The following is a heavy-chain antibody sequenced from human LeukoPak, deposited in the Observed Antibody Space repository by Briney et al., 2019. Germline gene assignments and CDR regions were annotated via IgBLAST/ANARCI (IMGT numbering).Heavy chain of an antibody. CDR1: GYIFTGYY. J-gene: IGHJ3*02. CDR3: ARDRNSGTYYEYAFDI. D-gene: IGHD1-26*01. CDR2: INPNSGGT. V-gene: IGHV1-2*02. Sequence: GASVKVSCKASGYIFTGYYMHWVRQATGQGLEWMGWINPNSGGTSYAQKFQGRVTMTRDTSISAAYMELSRLRSDDTAVYYCARDRNSGTYYEYAFDIWGQGTMVTVSS.